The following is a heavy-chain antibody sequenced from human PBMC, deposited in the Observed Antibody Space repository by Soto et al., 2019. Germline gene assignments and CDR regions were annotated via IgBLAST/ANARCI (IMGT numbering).Heavy chain of an antibody. D-gene: IGHD3-3*01. V-gene: IGHV3-23*01. CDR1: GFSFGSYA. Sequence: PGGSLRLSCAASGFSFGSYALSWVRQAPGKGLEWVSTISGSDGKTFYADSVKGRFSISRDTSQSNLYLQMNSLRADETDMYYCERWSYLDYWGKGTRVTVS. J-gene: IGHJ4*02. CDR2: ISGSDGKT. CDR3: ERWSYLDY.